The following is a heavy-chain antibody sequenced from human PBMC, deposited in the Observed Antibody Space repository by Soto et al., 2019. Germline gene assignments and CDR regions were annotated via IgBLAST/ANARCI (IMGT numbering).Heavy chain of an antibody. CDR3: ARDRCTTDRCYTHHFDV. CDR1: GYTFTSYG. Sequence: QVQLVQSGGEVTKPGASVKVSCKSSGYTFTSYGVSWVRQAPGHGLEWLGWISVYTGNTKQAQKFQNRDTLTTEASTGTASLGLRNLRSDDTAGYYCARDRCTTDRCYTHHFDVWGQGTTVTVSS. CDR2: ISVYTGNT. D-gene: IGHD2-8*01. V-gene: IGHV1-18*04. J-gene: IGHJ6*02.